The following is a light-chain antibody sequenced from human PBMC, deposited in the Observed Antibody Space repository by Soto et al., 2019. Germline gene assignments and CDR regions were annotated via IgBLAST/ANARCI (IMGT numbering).Light chain of an antibody. CDR2: EVS. Sequence: QSALTQPPSSSGSPGQSVTISCTGTSSDVGGYNYVSWYQQYPGKAPKLMIFEVSKRHSGVPDRFSGSKSGNTASLTVSGLQAEDEADYYCSSYAGSNNLGVFGGGTKLTVL. CDR3: SSYAGSNNLGV. V-gene: IGLV2-8*01. J-gene: IGLJ3*02. CDR1: SSDVGGYNY.